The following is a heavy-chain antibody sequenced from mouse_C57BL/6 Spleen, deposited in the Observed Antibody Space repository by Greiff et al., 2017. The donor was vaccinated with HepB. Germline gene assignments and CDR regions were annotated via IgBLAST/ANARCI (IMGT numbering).Heavy chain of an antibody. CDR2: ILPGSGST. D-gene: IGHD2-5*01. CDR1: GYTFTGYW. V-gene: IGHV1-9*01. CDR3: ASVTAYYSNYVGFAY. Sequence: QVQLQQSGAELMKPGASVKLSCKATGYTFTGYWIEWVKQRPGHGLEWIGEILPGSGSTNYNEKFKGKATFTADTSSNTAYMQLSSLTTEDSAIYYCASVTAYYSNYVGFAYWGQGTLVTVSA. J-gene: IGHJ3*01.